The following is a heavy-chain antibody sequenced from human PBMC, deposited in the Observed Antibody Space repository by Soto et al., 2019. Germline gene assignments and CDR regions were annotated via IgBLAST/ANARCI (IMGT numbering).Heavy chain of an antibody. D-gene: IGHD6-19*01. Sequence: QVQLQESGPGLVQPSETLSLTCTVSGDSVNSGSYYWSWIRQPPGKGLEWIGFISYSGATNYRPSLKSRVTVSIDTSKNQFSLSLNSMTAADTAVYYCARGSSAWSGPYFDSWGQGALVTVSP. CDR3: ARGSSAWSGPYFDS. J-gene: IGHJ4*02. CDR1: GDSVNSGSYY. CDR2: ISYSGAT. V-gene: IGHV4-61*01.